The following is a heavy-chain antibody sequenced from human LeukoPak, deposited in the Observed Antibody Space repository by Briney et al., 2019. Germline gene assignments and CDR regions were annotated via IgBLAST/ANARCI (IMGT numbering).Heavy chain of an antibody. D-gene: IGHD1-26*01. V-gene: IGHV4-4*02. CDR2: VHLSGAT. Sequence: SETLSLTCAVSGGSITTTNWWSWVRQPPGKGLEWIGEVHLSGATNYNLSLESRVSMSIDKSKNHLSLEVTSVTAVDTAIYYCTRESGAFSPFGFWGQGTLVTVSS. CDR1: GGSITTTNW. CDR3: TRESGAFSPFGF. J-gene: IGHJ4*02.